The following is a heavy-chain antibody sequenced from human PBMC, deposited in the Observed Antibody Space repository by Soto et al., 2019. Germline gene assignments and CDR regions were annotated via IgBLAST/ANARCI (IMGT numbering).Heavy chain of an antibody. CDR1: GASISRDH. D-gene: IGHD6-19*01. J-gene: IGHJ4*02. Sequence: QVQLQESGPGLVKPSETLSLTCTVSGASISRDHWNWIRQPPGKGLEWIGEYSGSTNYNPPLKSQVPKSLERSKIQFSLKLSSVTAPATAVYFWAPYTSGGGGRGYWGQGTLVTVSS. CDR3: APYTSGGGGRGY. V-gene: IGHV4-59*08. CDR2: EYSGST.